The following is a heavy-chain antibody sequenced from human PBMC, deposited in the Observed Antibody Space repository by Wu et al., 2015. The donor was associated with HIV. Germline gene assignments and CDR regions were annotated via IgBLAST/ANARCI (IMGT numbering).Heavy chain of an antibody. J-gene: IGHJ3*01. CDR3: ARWYARWLDSLPLFLLFDL. D-gene: IGHD6-19*01. V-gene: IGHV1-8*01. Sequence: QEQLVQSGPEVKPPGASVTVSCKASGYALTNFDVYWVRQSTGQGLEWVGWMNPQSGNTGYAENFQGRVTLTGNTSISTAYMELRRLRSDDTAVYFCARWYARWLDSLPLFLLFDLWGQGTMVTVSS. CDR2: MNPQSGNT. CDR1: GYALTNFD.